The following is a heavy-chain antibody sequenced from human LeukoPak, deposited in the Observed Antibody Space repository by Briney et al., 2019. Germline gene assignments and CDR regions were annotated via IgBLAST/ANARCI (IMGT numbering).Heavy chain of an antibody. CDR3: ARYCGGDCYGMGV. D-gene: IGHD2-21*02. Sequence: PGGSLRLSCADSGFTFSSYWMSWVRQAPGKGLEWVANIKQDGSEIHYVDSVKGRFTISRENAKNSLYLQMNSLRAEDTAVYYCARYCGGDCYGMGVWGQGTTVTVS. V-gene: IGHV3-7*01. CDR1: GFTFSSYW. CDR2: IKQDGSEI. J-gene: IGHJ6*02.